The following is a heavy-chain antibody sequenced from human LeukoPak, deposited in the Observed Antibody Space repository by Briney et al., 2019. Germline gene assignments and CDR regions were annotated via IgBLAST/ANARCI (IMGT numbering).Heavy chain of an antibody. CDR2: INPNSGGT. J-gene: IGHJ1*01. CDR1: GYTFTGYY. CDR3: ARISYYYDSSGYFEYFQH. D-gene: IGHD3-22*01. Sequence: ASVKVSCKASGYTFTGYYMHWVRQAPGQGLEWMGWINPNSGGTNYAQKFQGWVTMTRDTSISTAYMELSGLRSDDTAVYYCARISYYYDSSGYFEYFQHWGQGTLVTVSS. V-gene: IGHV1-2*04.